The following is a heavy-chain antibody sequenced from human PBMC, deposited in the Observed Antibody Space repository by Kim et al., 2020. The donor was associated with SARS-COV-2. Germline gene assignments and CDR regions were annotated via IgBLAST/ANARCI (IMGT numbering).Heavy chain of an antibody. CDR3: AREGASDYGDDYHYYQYGMDV. Sequence: GGSLRLSCVASGFTFSSYSMNWVRQAPGKGLEWVASINSGSDYIYYTDSLKGRFSVSRDNADNSLYLQVSSLTVADTAVYYCAREGASDYGDDYHYYQYGMDVWGQGTTVTVSS. V-gene: IGHV3-21*01. D-gene: IGHD4-17*01. J-gene: IGHJ6*02. CDR1: GFTFSSYS. CDR2: INSGSDYI.